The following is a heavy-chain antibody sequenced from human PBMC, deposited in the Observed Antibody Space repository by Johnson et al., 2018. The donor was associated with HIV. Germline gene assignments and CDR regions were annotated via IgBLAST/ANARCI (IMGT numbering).Heavy chain of an antibody. CDR2: ISSSGSTI. D-gene: IGHD6-13*01. Sequence: VKLVESWGGVVQPGRSLRLSCAASGFTFSSYAMHWVRQAPGKGLEWVSYISSSGSTIYYADSVKGRFTISRDNAKNSLFLQMNSLRAEDTALYYCARVRWGERTAYSSSWWGAFDIWGQGTMVTVSS. J-gene: IGHJ3*02. V-gene: IGHV3-48*04. CDR1: GFTFSSYA. CDR3: ARVRWGERTAYSSSWWGAFDI.